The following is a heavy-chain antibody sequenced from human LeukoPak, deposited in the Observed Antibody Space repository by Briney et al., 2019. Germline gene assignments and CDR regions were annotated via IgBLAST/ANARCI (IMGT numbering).Heavy chain of an antibody. CDR3: AKEDGGVGGSYKRAYYYYYYMDV. D-gene: IGHD1-26*01. CDR2: ISSSSSYI. Sequence: GGSLRLSCAASGFTFSSYSMNWVRQAPGKGLEWVSSISSSSSYIYYADSVKGRFTISRDNAKNSLYLQMNSLRAEDTAVYYCAKEDGGVGGSYKRAYYYYYYMDVWGKGTTVTVSS. V-gene: IGHV3-21*01. J-gene: IGHJ6*03. CDR1: GFTFSSYS.